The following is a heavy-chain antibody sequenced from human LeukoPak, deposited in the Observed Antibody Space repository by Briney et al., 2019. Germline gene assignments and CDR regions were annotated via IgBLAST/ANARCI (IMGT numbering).Heavy chain of an antibody. J-gene: IGHJ4*02. CDR2: INTDGSST. V-gene: IGHV3-74*01. CDR1: GFTFNNYA. D-gene: IGHD6-13*01. CDR3: ARGSSAAGYLFDY. Sequence: GGSLRLSCAASGFTFNNYAMNWVRQAPGKGLVWVSRINTDGSSTTYADSVKGRFTISRDNAKNTLYLQMNSLRAEDTAVYYCARGSSAAGYLFDYWGQGTLVTVSS.